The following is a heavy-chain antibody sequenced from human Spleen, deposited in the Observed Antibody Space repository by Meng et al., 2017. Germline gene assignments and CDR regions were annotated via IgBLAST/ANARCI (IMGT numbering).Heavy chain of an antibody. D-gene: IGHD6-19*01. Sequence: ETLSLTCSVSGDSISRYYWAWIRQSAGKGLEWIGRIYSSGSTNYNPYNPSLKSRVRLSVDSSKNQISLKLRSVTAADTAIYFCARGTSPWAVPGGGHFDYWGRGTLVTVSS. CDR3: ARGTSPWAVPGGGHFDY. CDR2: IYSSGST. CDR1: GDSISRYY. J-gene: IGHJ4*02. V-gene: IGHV4-4*07.